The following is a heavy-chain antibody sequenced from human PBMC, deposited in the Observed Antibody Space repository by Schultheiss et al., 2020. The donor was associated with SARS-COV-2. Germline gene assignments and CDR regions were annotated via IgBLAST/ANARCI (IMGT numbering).Heavy chain of an antibody. CDR3: ARAPYGDYPSDY. D-gene: IGHD4-17*01. CDR1: GGSISTNNW. V-gene: IGHV4-4*02. J-gene: IGHJ4*02. Sequence: SETLSLTCTVSGGSISTNNWWSWVRQPPGKGLEWIGEIYHSGSTNYNPSLKSRVTISVDKSKNQFSLKLSSVTAADTAVYYCARAPYGDYPSDYWGQGTLVTVSS. CDR2: IYHSGST.